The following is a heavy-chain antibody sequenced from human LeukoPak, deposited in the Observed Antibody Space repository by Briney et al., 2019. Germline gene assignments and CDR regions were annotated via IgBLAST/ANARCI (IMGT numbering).Heavy chain of an antibody. J-gene: IGHJ4*02. D-gene: IGHD3-9*01. V-gene: IGHV4-39*01. CDR1: GGSISSSSYY. CDR3: ARRGDILTDYAFDY. Sequence: SETLSLTCTVSGGSISSSSYYWGWIRQPRGKGLEWIGSIYYSGSTYYNPSLKSRVTISVDTSKNQFSLRLSSVTAADTAVYYCARRGDILTDYAFDYWGQGTLVTVSS. CDR2: IYYSGST.